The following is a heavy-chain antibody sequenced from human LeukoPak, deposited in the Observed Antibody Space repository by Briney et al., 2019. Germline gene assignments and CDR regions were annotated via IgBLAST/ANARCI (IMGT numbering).Heavy chain of an antibody. CDR1: GLSISNFW. CDR3: ARDRAGRESWVEFDL. V-gene: IGHV3-7*01. J-gene: IGHJ5*02. Sequence: GGSLRLSCAASGLSISNFWMHWVRQAPGKGLEWVAIIDKDGKDIKYVDSVKGRFTLSRDNAKNSVYLQMNSLKVEDSAIYHCARDRAGRESWVEFDLWGQGTLVTVSS. D-gene: IGHD3-10*01. CDR2: IDKDGKDI.